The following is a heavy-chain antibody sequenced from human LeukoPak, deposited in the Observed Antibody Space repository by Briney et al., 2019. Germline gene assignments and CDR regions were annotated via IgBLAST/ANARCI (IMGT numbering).Heavy chain of an antibody. CDR2: ISAYGGST. CDR3: ARIPGGSGSQYDY. J-gene: IGHJ4*02. D-gene: IGHD3-10*01. CDR1: GFTFSSYA. Sequence: PGGSLRLSCTASGFTFSSYAMSWVRQAPGKGLEWVSAISAYGGSTYYADSMKGRFTISRDNSRNTLYLQMNSLRAEDTAVYYCARIPGGSGSQYDYWGQGTLVTVSS. V-gene: IGHV3-23*01.